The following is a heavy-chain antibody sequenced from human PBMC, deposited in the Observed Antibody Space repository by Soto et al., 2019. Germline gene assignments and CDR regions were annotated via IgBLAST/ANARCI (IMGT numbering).Heavy chain of an antibody. J-gene: IGHJ4*02. CDR2: ISAYNGNT. D-gene: IGHD5-12*01. CDR3: ARLYSGYDNYFDY. V-gene: IGHV1-18*01. CDR1: GYTFTSYG. Sequence: GASVKVSCKASGYTFTSYGISWVRQAPGQGLEWMGWISAYNGNTNYAQKLQGRVTITRDTSASTAYMELSSLRSEDTAVYYCARLYSGYDNYFDYWGQGTLVTVSS.